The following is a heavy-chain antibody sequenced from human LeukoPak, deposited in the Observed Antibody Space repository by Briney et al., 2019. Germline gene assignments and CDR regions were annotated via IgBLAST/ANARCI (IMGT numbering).Heavy chain of an antibody. V-gene: IGHV1-18*01. Sequence: ASVKVSCKASGYSFSTYAMHWVRQAPGQRLEWMGWISAYNGNTNYAQKLQGRVTMTTDTSTSTAYMELRSLRSDDTAVYYCARATMVRGAAFHPDYWGQGTLVTVSS. CDR1: GYSFSTYA. CDR3: ARATMVRGAAFHPDY. CDR2: ISAYNGNT. J-gene: IGHJ4*02. D-gene: IGHD3-10*01.